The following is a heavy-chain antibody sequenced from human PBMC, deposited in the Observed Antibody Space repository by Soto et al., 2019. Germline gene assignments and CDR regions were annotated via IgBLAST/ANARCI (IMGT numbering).Heavy chain of an antibody. Sequence: TLSLTCTVSGGSISSYYWSWIRQPPGKGLEWIGYIYYSGSTNYNPSLKSRVTISVDTSKNQFSLKLSSVTAADTAVYYCARRGSGGYFDWLFAFDIWGQGTMVTVSS. CDR2: IYYSGST. V-gene: IGHV4-59*01. D-gene: IGHD3-9*01. J-gene: IGHJ3*02. CDR3: ARRGSGGYFDWLFAFDI. CDR1: GGSISSYY.